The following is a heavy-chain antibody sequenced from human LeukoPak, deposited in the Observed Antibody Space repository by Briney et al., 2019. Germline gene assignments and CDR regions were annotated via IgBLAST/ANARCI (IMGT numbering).Heavy chain of an antibody. Sequence: GRSLRLSCAASGFTFDDYDMSWVCHAPGKGLEWVSGINWNGGSTTYADSVKGRFTISRDNANSSLYLQMNSLRAENTALYHGARDQGTYSSGSNWFDPWGQGTLVTVSS. V-gene: IGHV3-20*01. J-gene: IGHJ5*02. CDR1: GFTFDDYD. CDR2: INWNGGST. D-gene: IGHD6-19*01. CDR3: ARDQGTYSSGSNWFDP.